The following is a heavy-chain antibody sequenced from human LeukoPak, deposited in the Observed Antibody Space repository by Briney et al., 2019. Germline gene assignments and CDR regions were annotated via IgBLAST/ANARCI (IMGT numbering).Heavy chain of an antibody. Sequence: PGGSLRLSCAASGFTFSSYWMSWVRQAPGKGLEWVANIKQDGSEKYYVDSVKGRFTISRDNAKKSLYLQMNSLRAEDTAVYYCAKDSWGRYCSSSSCSPYNRFDPWGQGTLVTVSS. V-gene: IGHV3-7*01. J-gene: IGHJ5*02. CDR3: AKDSWGRYCSSSSCSPYNRFDP. D-gene: IGHD2-2*01. CDR1: GFTFSSYW. CDR2: IKQDGSEK.